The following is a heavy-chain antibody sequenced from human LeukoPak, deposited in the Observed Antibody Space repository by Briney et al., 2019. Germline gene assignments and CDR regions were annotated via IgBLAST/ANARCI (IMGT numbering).Heavy chain of an antibody. Sequence: GGSLRLSCAASGFTFSSYAMSWVRQAPGKGLEWVSAISGSGGSTYYADSVKGRFTISRDNSKNTLYLQMNSLRAEDTAVYYCAKDPGGGTTGTTQRDGAFDIWGQGTMVTVSS. D-gene: IGHD1-1*01. J-gene: IGHJ3*02. CDR2: ISGSGGST. V-gene: IGHV3-23*01. CDR3: AKDPGGGTTGTTQRDGAFDI. CDR1: GFTFSSYA.